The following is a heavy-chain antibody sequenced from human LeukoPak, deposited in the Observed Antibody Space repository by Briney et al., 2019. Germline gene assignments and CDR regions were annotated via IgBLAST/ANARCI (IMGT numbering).Heavy chain of an antibody. CDR1: GGSISSYY. J-gene: IGHJ5*02. CDR2: IYYTGST. V-gene: IGHV4-59*01. Sequence: PSETLSLTCTVSGGSISSYYWSWIRQPPGKGLEWIGYIYYTGSTNYNPSLKSRVTISVDTSKNQFSLKLSSVTAADTAVYNCARDQRSGDYWFDPWGQGTLVTVSS. D-gene: IGHD4-17*01. CDR3: ARDQRSGDYWFDP.